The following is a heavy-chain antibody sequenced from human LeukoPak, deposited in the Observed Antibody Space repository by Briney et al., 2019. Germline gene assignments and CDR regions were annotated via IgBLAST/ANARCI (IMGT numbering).Heavy chain of an antibody. Sequence: ASVRVSCKASGYTFTGYYMHWVRQAPGQGLEWMGWINPNSGGTNYAQKFQGRVTMTRDTSISTAYMELSRLRSDDTAVYYCALGLQRWLQFGYFQHWGQGTLVTVSS. CDR1: GYTFTGYY. CDR3: ALGLQRWLQFGYFQH. D-gene: IGHD5-24*01. J-gene: IGHJ1*01. V-gene: IGHV1-2*02. CDR2: INPNSGGT.